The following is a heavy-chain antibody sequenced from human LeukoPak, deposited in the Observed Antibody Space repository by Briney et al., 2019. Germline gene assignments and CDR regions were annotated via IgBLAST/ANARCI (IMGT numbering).Heavy chain of an antibody. CDR2: IYCGDSDI. D-gene: IGHD6-13*01. CDR3: ARLAITGYSSSWLDY. Sequence: GESLKISCKGSGYSFTTYWIGWVRQMPGKGLEWMGIIYCGDSDIRYSPSFQGQVTISADKSISTAYLQWSSLKASDTAMYYCARLAITGYSSSWLDYWGQGTLVTVSS. CDR1: GYSFTTYW. J-gene: IGHJ4*02. V-gene: IGHV5-51*01.